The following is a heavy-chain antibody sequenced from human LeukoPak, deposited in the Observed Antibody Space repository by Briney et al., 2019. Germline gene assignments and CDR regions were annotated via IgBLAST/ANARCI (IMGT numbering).Heavy chain of an antibody. Sequence: SETLSLTCTVSGDSISSNSYHWSWIRQHPGKGLEWIGNIYYSGSTYYNPSLKSRVAISGDTSKNQFSLNLSSVTAADTAMYYCARVFSYYLDSSGFYYSPTYFDYWGQGTLVTVSS. D-gene: IGHD3-22*01. CDR1: GDSISSNSYH. CDR3: ARVFSYYLDSSGFYYSPTYFDY. CDR2: IYYSGST. V-gene: IGHV4-31*03. J-gene: IGHJ4*02.